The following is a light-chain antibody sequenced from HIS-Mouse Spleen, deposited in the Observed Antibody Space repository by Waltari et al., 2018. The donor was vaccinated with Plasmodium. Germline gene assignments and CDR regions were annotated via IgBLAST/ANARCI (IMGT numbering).Light chain of an antibody. CDR2: DVS. CDR3: CSYAGSYTWV. Sequence: SALTQPRPVSGSPGQSVTLSRTGTSSDVGGYNYVSWYQPHPGKAPTLMIYDVSKRPSGVPDRFSGSKSGNTASLTISGLQAEDEADYYCCSYAGSYTWVFGGGTKLTVL. J-gene: IGLJ3*02. V-gene: IGLV2-11*01. CDR1: SSDVGGYNY.